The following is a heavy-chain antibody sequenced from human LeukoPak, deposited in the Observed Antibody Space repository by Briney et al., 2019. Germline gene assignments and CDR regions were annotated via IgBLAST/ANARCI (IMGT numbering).Heavy chain of an antibody. CDR1: GYDFTKYA. CDR2: INPNSGGT. Sequence: ASVKVSCKASGYDFTKYAVQWVRQAPGQRLEWMGWINPNSGGTNYAQKFQGRVTMTRDTSISTAYMELSRLRSDDTAVYYCARDELLWFGELSGAFDIWGQGAMVTVSS. J-gene: IGHJ3*02. V-gene: IGHV1-2*02. CDR3: ARDELLWFGELSGAFDI. D-gene: IGHD3-10*01.